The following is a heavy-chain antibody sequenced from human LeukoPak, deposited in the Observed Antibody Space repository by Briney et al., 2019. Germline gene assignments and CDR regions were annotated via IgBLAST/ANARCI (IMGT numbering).Heavy chain of an antibody. V-gene: IGHV3-66*02. Sequence: GGSLRLSCAAFGFTVSSNYMSWVRKAPGKGLEWFSVIYSGGSTSYADSVKGRFTISRDNSKNTLYLQMNSLRAEDTAVYYCAREPKLGSAMVWFDPWGQGTLVSVSS. CDR3: AREPKLGSAMVWFDP. D-gene: IGHD2-2*01. CDR2: IYSGGST. J-gene: IGHJ5*02. CDR1: GFTVSSNY.